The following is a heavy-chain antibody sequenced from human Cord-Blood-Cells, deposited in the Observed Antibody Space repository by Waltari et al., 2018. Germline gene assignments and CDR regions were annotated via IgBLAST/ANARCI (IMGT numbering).Heavy chain of an antibody. D-gene: IGHD3-16*02. CDR1: GGSISSSSYY. J-gene: IGHJ4*02. CDR3: ARLATFGGVIVDY. Sequence: QLQLQESGPGLVKPSETLSLTCTVSGGSISSSSYYWGWIRQPPGKGLEWIGSIYYRGSTYYNPSLKRRVTISVDTSKNQFSLKLSSVTAADTAVYYCARLATFGGVIVDYWGQGTLVTVSS. CDR2: IYYRGST. V-gene: IGHV4-39*01.